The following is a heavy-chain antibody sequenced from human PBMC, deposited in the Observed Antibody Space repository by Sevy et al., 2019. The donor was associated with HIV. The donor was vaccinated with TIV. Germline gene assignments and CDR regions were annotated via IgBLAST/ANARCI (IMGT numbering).Heavy chain of an antibody. Sequence: GGSLRLSCKASGYSFTSSWIGWVRQMPGKGLEWMGIIYTTDSDARYSPSFEGQVTISVDKSISTAYLQWSSLKASDTAMYYCARRGASGGWYHFDYWGQGTLVTVS. CDR3: ARRGASGGWYHFDY. CDR1: GYSFTSSW. V-gene: IGHV5-51*01. CDR2: IYTTDSDA. D-gene: IGHD6-19*01. J-gene: IGHJ4*02.